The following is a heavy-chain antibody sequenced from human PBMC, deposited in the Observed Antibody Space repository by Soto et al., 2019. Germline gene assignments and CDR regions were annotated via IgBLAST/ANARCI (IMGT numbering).Heavy chain of an antibody. D-gene: IGHD4-17*01. CDR2: IWHDGSDI. CDR3: ARLVALLRPIDS. CDR1: GFTFSTSV. V-gene: IGHV3-33*01. J-gene: IGHJ5*01. Sequence: GRSLRLSCAASGFTFSTSVMHWVRQAPGKGLEWLAVIWHDGSDISYGRSVRGRFTISRDNSQNTLYLEMDTGREEDSALYFCARLVALLRPIDSWGQGTPVTVSS.